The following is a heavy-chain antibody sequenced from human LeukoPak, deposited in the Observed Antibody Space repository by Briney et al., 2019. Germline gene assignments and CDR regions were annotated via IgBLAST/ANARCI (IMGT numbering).Heavy chain of an antibody. CDR3: ASRSYNSGWSPFDY. CDR2: IYSGGST. V-gene: IGHV3-53*01. D-gene: IGHD6-19*01. CDR1: GFTVSSNY. J-gene: IGHJ4*02. Sequence: GGSLRLSCAASGFTVSSNYMSWVRQAPGKGLEWVSVIYSGGSTYYADSVKGRFTISRDNSKDTLYLQMNSLRAEDTAVYYCASRSYNSGWSPFDYWGQGALVTVSS.